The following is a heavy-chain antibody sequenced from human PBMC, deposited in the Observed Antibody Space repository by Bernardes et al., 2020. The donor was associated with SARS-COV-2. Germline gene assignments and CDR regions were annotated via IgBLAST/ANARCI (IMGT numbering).Heavy chain of an antibody. D-gene: IGHD2-15*01. CDR1: GFTFSGAA. CDR2: IRTEPNNYTA. CDR3: TRQARVALAWAMDV. J-gene: IGHJ6*04. V-gene: IGHV3-73*01. Sequence: GGSLRLSCAGSGFTFSGAAIHWVRQAAGKGLEWVSRIRTEPNNYTAVYAASVKGRFTISRDDSKNTAYLQMNSLKTEDTAVYYCTRQARVALAWAMDVWGKGITATVS.